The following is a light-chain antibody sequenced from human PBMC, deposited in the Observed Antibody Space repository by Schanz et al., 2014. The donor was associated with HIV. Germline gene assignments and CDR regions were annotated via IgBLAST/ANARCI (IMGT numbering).Light chain of an antibody. V-gene: IGLV2-23*02. J-gene: IGLJ3*02. CDR2: EVR. CDR1: SSDIGNYNL. Sequence: QSVLTQPASVSGSPGQSITISCTGTSSDIGNYNLVSWFQHHPGEAPKIMIFEVRKRPSGVSGRFSGSKSGNTASLTISGLQPEDEADYYCCSYAPSSTLVFGGGTKLTVL. CDR3: CSYAPSSTLV.